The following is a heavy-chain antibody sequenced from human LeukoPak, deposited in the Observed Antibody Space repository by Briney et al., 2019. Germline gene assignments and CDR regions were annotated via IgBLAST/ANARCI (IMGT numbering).Heavy chain of an antibody. CDR3: ASEHIAGALWYFDY. D-gene: IGHD6-13*01. CDR2: ISSSAGII. J-gene: IGHJ4*02. V-gene: IGHV3-48*03. CDR1: GFTFSTYE. Sequence: GGSLRLSCAASGFTFSTYEMHWVRQAPGKGLEWISYISSSAGIIYSADSVKGRFTISRDNAKNSLYLQMNSLRAEDTGVYYCASEHIAGALWYFDYWGQGTLVTVSS.